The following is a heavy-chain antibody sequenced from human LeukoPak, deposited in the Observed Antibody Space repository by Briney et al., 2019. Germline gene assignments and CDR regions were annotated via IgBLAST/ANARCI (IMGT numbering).Heavy chain of an antibody. CDR1: GGSISSGGYS. Sequence: SETLSLTCAVSGGSISSGGYSWSWIRQPPGKGLEWIGYIYHSGSTYYNPSLKSRVTISVDRSKNQFSLKLSSVTAADTAVYYCARGPIVVVTAIRDAFDIWGQGTMVTASS. CDR2: IYHSGST. D-gene: IGHD2-21*02. V-gene: IGHV4-30-2*01. J-gene: IGHJ3*02. CDR3: ARGPIVVVTAIRDAFDI.